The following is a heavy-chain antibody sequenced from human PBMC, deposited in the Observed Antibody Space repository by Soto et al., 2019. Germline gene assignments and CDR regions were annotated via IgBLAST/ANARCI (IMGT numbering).Heavy chain of an antibody. V-gene: IGHV3-30*18. J-gene: IGHJ4*02. Sequence: PGGSLRLSCAASGFTFSSYGMHWVRQAPGKGLEWVAVISYDGSNKYYADSVNGRFTISRDNSKNTLYLQMNSLRAEDTVVYYCAKDLYNPPYYDFWSGYPPWAFAYWGQGTLVTVSS. D-gene: IGHD3-3*01. CDR2: ISYDGSNK. CDR3: AKDLYNPPYYDFWSGYPPWAFAY. CDR1: GFTFSSYG.